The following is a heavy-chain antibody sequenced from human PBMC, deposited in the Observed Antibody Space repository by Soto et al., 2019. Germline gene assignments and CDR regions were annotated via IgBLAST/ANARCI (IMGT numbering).Heavy chain of an antibody. J-gene: IGHJ4*02. V-gene: IGHV4-59*01. CDR1: AGSPRSYC. D-gene: IGHD1-26*01. Sequence: TRPHPCSVSAGSPRSYCRSWIRLPPGKGLEWIGYIYYSGSTNYNPSLTSRVTIPVDTSKNQFSLKLSSVPAADTAVYYSVRFDGGNNSHFDYWGQVTPVSVS. CDR2: IYYSGST. CDR3: VRFDGGNNSHFDY.